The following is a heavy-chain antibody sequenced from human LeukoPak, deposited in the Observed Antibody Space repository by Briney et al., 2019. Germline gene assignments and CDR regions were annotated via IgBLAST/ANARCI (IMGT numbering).Heavy chain of an antibody. D-gene: IGHD6-19*01. Sequence: SETLSLTCAVYGGSFSGYYWSWIRQPPGKGLEWIGEINHSGSTNYNPSLKSRVTTSVDTSKNQFSLKLSSVTAADTAVYYCARVPEGAVAGFFDYWGKGTLVTVSS. J-gene: IGHJ4*02. CDR2: INHSGST. V-gene: IGHV4-34*01. CDR3: ARVPEGAVAGFFDY. CDR1: GGSFSGYY.